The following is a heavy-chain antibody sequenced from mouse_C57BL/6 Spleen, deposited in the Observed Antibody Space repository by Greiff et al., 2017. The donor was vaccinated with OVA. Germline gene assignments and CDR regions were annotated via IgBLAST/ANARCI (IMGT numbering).Heavy chain of an antibody. D-gene: IGHD1-1*01. CDR2: IWWDDDK. CDR1: GFSLRPFGMG. CDR3: ARIVDYGSSQYYFDY. Sequence: QVTLTVSGPGILQPSQTLSLPCSFSGFSLRPFGMGVGWIRQPSGKGLEWLAHIWWDDDKYYNPALKSRLTISKDTSKNQVFLKIANVDTADTATYYCARIVDYGSSQYYFDYWGQGTTLTVSS. J-gene: IGHJ2*01. V-gene: IGHV8-8*01.